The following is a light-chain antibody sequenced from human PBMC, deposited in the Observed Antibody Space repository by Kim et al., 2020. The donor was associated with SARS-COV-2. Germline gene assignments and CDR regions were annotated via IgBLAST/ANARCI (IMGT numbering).Light chain of an antibody. CDR2: AAS. CDR1: QSISSY. CDR3: QQSYSTPST. J-gene: IGKJ5*01. Sequence: DIQMTQSPSSLSASVGDRVTITCRASQSISSYLNWYQQKPGKAPKLLIYAASSLQSGVPSRFSGSGSGTDFTLTISSLQPEDVATYYCQQSYSTPSTFDRGTRLEIK. V-gene: IGKV1-39*01.